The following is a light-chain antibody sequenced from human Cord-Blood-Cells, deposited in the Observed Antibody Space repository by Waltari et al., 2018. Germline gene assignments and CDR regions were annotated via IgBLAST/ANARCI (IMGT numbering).Light chain of an antibody. Sequence: DIKFTQSTYPLSASEGDRVNITCRASQGISNYLTWYQQKPGKVPKLLIYAASTLQSGVPSRFSGSGSGTDFTLTISSLQPEDVATYYCQKYNSAPFTFGPGTKVDIK. CDR1: QGISNY. J-gene: IGKJ3*01. V-gene: IGKV1-27*01. CDR2: AAS. CDR3: QKYNSAPFT.